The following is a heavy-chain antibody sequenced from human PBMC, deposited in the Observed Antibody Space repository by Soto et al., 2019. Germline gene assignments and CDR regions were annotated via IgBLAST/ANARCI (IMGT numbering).Heavy chain of an antibody. CDR3: ARFLLVDDYVWGSYRWGAFDI. Sequence: SETLSLTCTVSGYSISTNNYYWAWIPQPPGKGLEWIGSVYYSWNSYYNPSLRIRVTISVDTSKNLISLKLSSVTAADTAVYYCARFLLVDDYVWGSYRWGAFDIWGQGTMVT. V-gene: IGHV4-39*07. J-gene: IGHJ3*02. CDR1: GYSISTNNYY. CDR2: VYYSWNS. D-gene: IGHD3-16*02.